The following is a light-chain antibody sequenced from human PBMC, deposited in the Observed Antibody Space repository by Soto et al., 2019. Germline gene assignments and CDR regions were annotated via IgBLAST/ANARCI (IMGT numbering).Light chain of an antibody. CDR2: GAS. CDR1: QSVSSSY. V-gene: IGKV3-20*01. Sequence: DIVLTQSPGTLSLSPGERATLSCRASQSVSSSYLACYQQKPGQAPRLLIYGASSRDTGIPDRFSGSGSGTDFTLTISRLQPEDFAVYYCQQYGSSPHTFGQGTKLEIK. CDR3: QQYGSSPHT. J-gene: IGKJ2*01.